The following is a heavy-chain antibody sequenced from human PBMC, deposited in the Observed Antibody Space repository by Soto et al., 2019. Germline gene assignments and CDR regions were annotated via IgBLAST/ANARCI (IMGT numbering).Heavy chain of an antibody. V-gene: IGHV3-7*03. CDR2: VNQDGTEK. Sequence: HPGGSLRFSCTASGFTFSTYWMTWVRQAPGKGLEWVDIVNQDGTEKYYVDSVKGRFTISRDNAKNSLYLEMNSLRVEDTAVYYCARDWGGLGYWGQGTMVTVSS. J-gene: IGHJ4*02. CDR1: GFTFSTYW. CDR3: ARDWGGLGY. D-gene: IGHD3-10*01.